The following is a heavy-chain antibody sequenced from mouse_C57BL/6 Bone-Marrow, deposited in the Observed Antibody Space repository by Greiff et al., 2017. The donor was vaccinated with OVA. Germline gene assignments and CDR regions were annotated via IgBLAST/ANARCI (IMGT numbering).Heavy chain of an antibody. J-gene: IGHJ1*03. Sequence: VQLQESGPGLVQPSQSLSITCTVSGFSLTSYGVHWVRQSPGKGLEWLGVIWSGGSTDYNAAFISRLSISKDNSKSQVFFKMNSLQADDTAIYYCARKAYYGSSHWYFDVWGTGTTVTVSS. D-gene: IGHD1-1*01. CDR3: ARKAYYGSSHWYFDV. V-gene: IGHV2-2*01. CDR1: GFSLTSYG. CDR2: IWSGGST.